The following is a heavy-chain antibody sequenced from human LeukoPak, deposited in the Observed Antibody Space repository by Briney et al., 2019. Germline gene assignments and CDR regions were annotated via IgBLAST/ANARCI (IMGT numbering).Heavy chain of an antibody. CDR1: GYTFTGYY. CDR3: ARALGIAAAGDY. J-gene: IGHJ4*02. D-gene: IGHD6-13*01. V-gene: IGHV1-2*02. CDR2: INPNSGGT. Sequence: RASVKVSCKASGYTFTGYYMHWVRQAPGQGLEWMGWINPNSGGTNYAQKFQGRVTMTRDTSISTAYMELSRLRYDDTAVYYCARALGIAAAGDYWGQGTLVTVSS.